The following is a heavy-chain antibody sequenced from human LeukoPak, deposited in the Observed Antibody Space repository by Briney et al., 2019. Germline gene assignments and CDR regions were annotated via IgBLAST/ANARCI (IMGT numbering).Heavy chain of an antibody. CDR1: GFTFSSYW. Sequence: PGGSLRLSCAASGFTFSSYWMHWVRQAPRKGLVWVSRINSDGSSTSYADSVKGRFTISRDNAKNTLYLQMNSLRAEDTAVYYCARDYTQYYYYYNMDVWGKGTTVTVSS. D-gene: IGHD3-16*01. J-gene: IGHJ6*03. V-gene: IGHV3-74*01. CDR2: INSDGSST. CDR3: ARDYTQYYYYYNMDV.